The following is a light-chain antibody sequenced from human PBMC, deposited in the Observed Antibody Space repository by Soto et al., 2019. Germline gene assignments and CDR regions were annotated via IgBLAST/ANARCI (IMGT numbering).Light chain of an antibody. Sequence: QSVLTQPPSASGTPGQRVTISCSGNSSNIGTNTVNWYQQLPGTAPKLLIYSNNQRPSGIPVRFSGSKSGTSASLAFRGLQSEDEADYFCAAWDDSLKGVVFGGGTKLTVL. CDR1: SSNIGTNT. CDR3: AAWDDSLKGVV. CDR2: SNN. V-gene: IGLV1-44*01. J-gene: IGLJ2*01.